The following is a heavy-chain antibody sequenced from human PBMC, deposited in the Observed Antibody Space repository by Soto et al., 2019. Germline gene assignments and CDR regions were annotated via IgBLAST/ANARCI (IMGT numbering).Heavy chain of an antibody. Sequence: GGSLRLSCAASGFTFSSYAMSWVRQAPGKGLEWVSGISGSGGSTYYADSAKGRFTISRDNSKNTLHLQMNSLRAEDTAVYYCAKELFSSRRIDYFDYWGQGTLVTVSS. CDR3: AKELFSSRRIDYFDY. CDR1: GFTFSSYA. V-gene: IGHV3-23*01. J-gene: IGHJ4*02. CDR2: ISGSGGST.